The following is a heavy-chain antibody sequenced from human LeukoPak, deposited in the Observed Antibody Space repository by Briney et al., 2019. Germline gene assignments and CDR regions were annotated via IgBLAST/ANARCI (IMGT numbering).Heavy chain of an antibody. Sequence: GGSLRLSCAASGFSVSNNYMSWVRQAPGKGLELISYISTRTYIHYADSVKGRFTISRDNAENSLYLQMDSLRPADTAVYFCARSHHRVTYFDYFDYWGQGSQVTVSS. V-gene: IGHV3-69-1*01. CDR2: ISTRTYI. D-gene: IGHD3-9*01. CDR3: ARSHHRVTYFDYFDY. J-gene: IGHJ4*02. CDR1: GFSVSNNY.